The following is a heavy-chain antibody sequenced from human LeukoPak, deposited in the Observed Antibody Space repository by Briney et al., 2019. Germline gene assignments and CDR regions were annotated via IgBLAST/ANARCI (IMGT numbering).Heavy chain of an antibody. V-gene: IGHV3-7*01. Sequence: GGSLRLSCAASGFTFSSYWMSWVRQAPGKGLEWVANIKQDGSEKYYVDSVKGRFTISRDNAKNSLYLQMNSLRAEDTAVYYCARVSRPGSYYPPFDYWGQGTLVTVSS. CDR2: IKQDGSEK. D-gene: IGHD3-10*01. CDR1: GFTFSSYW. CDR3: ARVSRPGSYYPPFDY. J-gene: IGHJ4*02.